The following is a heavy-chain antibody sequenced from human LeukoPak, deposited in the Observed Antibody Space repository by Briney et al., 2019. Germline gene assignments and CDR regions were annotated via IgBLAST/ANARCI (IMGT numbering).Heavy chain of an antibody. V-gene: IGHV3-48*04. CDR3: ARATYYDFWSGYYGALDY. Sequence: PGGSLRLSCAASGFTFSSYSMNWVRQAPGKGLEWVSYISSSGSTIYYADSVKGRFTISRDNAKNSLYLQMNSLRAEDTAVYYCARATYYDFWSGYYGALDYWGQGTLVTVSS. J-gene: IGHJ4*02. D-gene: IGHD3-3*01. CDR1: GFTFSSYS. CDR2: ISSSGSTI.